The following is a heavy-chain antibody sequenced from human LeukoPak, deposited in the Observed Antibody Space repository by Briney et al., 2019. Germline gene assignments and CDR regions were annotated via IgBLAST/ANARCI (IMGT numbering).Heavy chain of an antibody. Sequence: PGGSLRLSCAASGFTFSSYWMSWVRQAPGKGLEWVANIKQDGSEKYYVDSVKGRFTISRDNAKNSLYLQMNSLRAEDTAVYYCARDETAAAYDFWSTGYYYYMDVWGKGTTVTVSS. D-gene: IGHD3-3*01. CDR3: ARDETAAAYDFWSTGYYYYMDV. CDR1: GFTFSSYW. V-gene: IGHV3-7*01. CDR2: IKQDGSEK. J-gene: IGHJ6*03.